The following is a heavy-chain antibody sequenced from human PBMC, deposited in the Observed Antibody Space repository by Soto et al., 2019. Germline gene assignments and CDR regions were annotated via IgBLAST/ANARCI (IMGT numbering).Heavy chain of an antibody. CDR2: INPNSGGT. V-gene: IGHV1-2*02. D-gene: IGHD6-19*01. CDR3: ARGEEYSSGWYVGLSYYYSGMDV. CDR1: GYTFTGYY. Sequence: ASVKVSCKASGYTFTGYYMHWVRQAPGQGLEWMGWINPNSGGTNYAQKFQGRVTMTRDTSISTAYMELSRLRSDDTAVYYCARGEEYSSGWYVGLSYYYSGMDVWGQGNTVTVSS. J-gene: IGHJ6*02.